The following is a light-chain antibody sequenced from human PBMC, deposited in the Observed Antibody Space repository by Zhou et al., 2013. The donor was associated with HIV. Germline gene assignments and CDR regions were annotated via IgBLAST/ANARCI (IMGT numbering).Light chain of an antibody. V-gene: IGKV1-39*01. Sequence: DIQMTQSPSSLSASVGDRVTIACRASQTISGYLNWYQQKPGKAPKLLIFAASSLQVGVPSRFSGIGSGTDFTLTISSLQPDDFATYYCQQSFTTRRTFGQGTKVDIK. CDR3: QQSFTTRRT. CDR1: QTISGY. J-gene: IGKJ1*01. CDR2: AAS.